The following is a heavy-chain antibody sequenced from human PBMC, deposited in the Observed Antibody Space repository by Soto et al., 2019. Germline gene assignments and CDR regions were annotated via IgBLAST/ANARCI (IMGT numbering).Heavy chain of an antibody. V-gene: IGHV3-21*01. CDR2: ISTTSTYT. CDR1: GSTFSRYY. CDR3: ARDDGLSSTNVKAFDI. J-gene: IGHJ3*02. D-gene: IGHD2-2*01. Sequence: GGSLRLSCAASGSTFSRYYMNWARQAPGKGLEWVSSISTTSTYTHYADSLKGRFTISSDNAKKLLYLQMDSLRAEDTAVYYCARDDGLSSTNVKAFDIWGQGTKVTVSS.